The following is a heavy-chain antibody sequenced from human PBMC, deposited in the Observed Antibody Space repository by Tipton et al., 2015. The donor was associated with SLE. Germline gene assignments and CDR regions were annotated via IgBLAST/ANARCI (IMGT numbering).Heavy chain of an antibody. D-gene: IGHD6-13*01. V-gene: IGHV4-4*08. Sequence: TLSLTCTVSGGSISSYYWSWIRQPPGKGLEWIGYIYTSGSTNYNPSPKSRVTISVDTSKNQFSLKLSSVTAADTAVYYCARDKEGYSSSWYYFDYWGQGTLVTVSS. CDR3: ARDKEGYSSSWYYFDY. CDR2: IYTSGST. J-gene: IGHJ4*02. CDR1: GGSISSYY.